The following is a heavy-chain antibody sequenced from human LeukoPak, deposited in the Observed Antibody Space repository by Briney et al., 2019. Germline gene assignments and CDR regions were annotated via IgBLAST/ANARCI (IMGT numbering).Heavy chain of an antibody. CDR2: SRSKAYNYAT. J-gene: IGHJ4*02. CDR1: GFTFSGSA. Sequence: GGSLRVSCAASGFTFSGSAMHWVRQASGKGVEWVGHSRSKAYNYATAYAASVKGRFTISRDDSKNTAYLQMNSLKTEDTAVYYCTRSMPPVDYWGQGTLVTVSS. V-gene: IGHV3-73*01. CDR3: TRSMPPVDY. D-gene: IGHD2-2*01.